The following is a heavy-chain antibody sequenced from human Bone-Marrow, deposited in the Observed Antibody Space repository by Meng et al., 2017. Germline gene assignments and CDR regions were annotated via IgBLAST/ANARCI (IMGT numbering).Heavy chain of an antibody. V-gene: IGHV3-74*01. CDR1: GFTFSRNY. D-gene: IGHD3-16*01. Sequence: GQRFESGGGVAQAGGSLRLSCAASGFTFSRNYMHWVRQTPGKGLVWVSRINPDGSSSNNADSVKGRFTVSRDNSKNTLYLQMNSLRAEDTAMYYCARDMMDLGQGTLVTVSS. J-gene: IGHJ4*02. CDR2: INPDGSSS. CDR3: ARDMMD.